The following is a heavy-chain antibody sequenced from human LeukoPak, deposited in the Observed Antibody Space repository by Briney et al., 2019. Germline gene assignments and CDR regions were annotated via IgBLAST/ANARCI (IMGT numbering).Heavy chain of an antibody. CDR1: GFSFSTIEVG. CDR2: IYWDDDK. CDR3: ARSYYYGAGTLYFFDY. D-gene: IGHD3-10*01. J-gene: IGHJ4*02. Sequence: SGPTLVRPTETLTLTCTFSGFSFSTIEVGVGWIRQPPGKALEWLALIYWDDDKRYSPSLKSRLTITKDTSKNQVVLTMTNIDPVDTATYYCARSYYYGAGTLYFFDYWGQGTLVTVSS. V-gene: IGHV2-5*02.